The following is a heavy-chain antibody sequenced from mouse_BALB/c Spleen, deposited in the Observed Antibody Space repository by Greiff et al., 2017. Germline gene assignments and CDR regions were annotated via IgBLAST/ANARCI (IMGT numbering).Heavy chain of an antibody. J-gene: IGHJ4*01. D-gene: IGHD2-1*01. CDR1: GYAFTNYL. V-gene: IGHV1-54*03. Sequence: QVQLKESGAELVRPGTSVKVSCKASGYAFTNYLIEWVKQRPGQGLEWIGVINPGSGGTNYNEKFKGKATLTADKSSSTAYMQLSSLTSDDSAVYFCARDYGNYAYAMDYWGQGTSVTVSS. CDR3: ARDYGNYAYAMDY. CDR2: INPGSGGT.